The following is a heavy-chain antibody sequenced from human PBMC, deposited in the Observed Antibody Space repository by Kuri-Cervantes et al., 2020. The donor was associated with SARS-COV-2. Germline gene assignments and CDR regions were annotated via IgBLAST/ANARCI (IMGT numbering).Heavy chain of an antibody. J-gene: IGHJ4*02. Sequence: GSLRLSCTVSGGSISSYYWSWIRQPPGKGLEWIGYIYYSGSTNYNPSLKSRVTISVDTSKNQFSLKLSSVTAADTAVYYCARARLYDYVWGSYRHRYYFDYWGQGTLVTVSS. CDR2: IYYSGST. CDR3: ARARLYDYVWGSYRHRYYFDY. D-gene: IGHD3-16*02. V-gene: IGHV4-59*01. CDR1: GGSISSYY.